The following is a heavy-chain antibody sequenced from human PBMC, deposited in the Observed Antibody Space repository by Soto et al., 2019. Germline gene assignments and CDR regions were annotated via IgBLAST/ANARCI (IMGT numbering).Heavy chain of an antibody. CDR2: INAGNGNT. Sequence: ASVKVSCKASGYTFTSYAMHWVRQAPGQRLEWMGWINAGNGNTKYSQKFQGRVTITRDTSASTAYMELSSLRSEDTAVYYCARDAGGSRNYYYYYGMDVWGQGTTVTVSS. V-gene: IGHV1-3*01. J-gene: IGHJ6*02. CDR1: GYTFTSYA. D-gene: IGHD2-15*01. CDR3: ARDAGGSRNYYYYYGMDV.